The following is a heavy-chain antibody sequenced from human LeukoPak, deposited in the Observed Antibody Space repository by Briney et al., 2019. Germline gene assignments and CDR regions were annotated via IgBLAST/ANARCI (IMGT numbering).Heavy chain of an antibody. J-gene: IGHJ4*02. Sequence: SVKVSCKASGGTFSSYAISWVRQAPGQGLEWMGRIIPIFGIANYAQKFQGRVTITADKSTSTAYMELSSLRSEDTAVYYCARAPDLYDSSSYLAYWGQGTLVTVSS. CDR2: IIPIFGIA. CDR1: GGTFSSYA. CDR3: ARAPDLYDSSSYLAY. V-gene: IGHV1-69*04. D-gene: IGHD3-22*01.